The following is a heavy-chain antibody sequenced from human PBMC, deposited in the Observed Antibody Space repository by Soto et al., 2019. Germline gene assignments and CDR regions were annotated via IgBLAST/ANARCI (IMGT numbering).Heavy chain of an antibody. V-gene: IGHV5-51*01. CDR1: GKAFTSFW. D-gene: IGHD3-22*01. CDR3: AKQDDRGALEF. J-gene: IGHJ3*01. Sequence: GESLKISCKISGKAFTSFWVVWVRQMPGRGLEWMGNIYPGDSDTRYTPPFQGQVAISADKSTNTAYLQWHSLQASDTALYYCAKQDDRGALEFWGQGTKVTVSS. CDR2: IYPGDSDT.